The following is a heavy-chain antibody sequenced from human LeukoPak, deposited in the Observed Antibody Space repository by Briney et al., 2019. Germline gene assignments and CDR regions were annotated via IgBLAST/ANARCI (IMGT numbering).Heavy chain of an antibody. CDR3: AKGPTNYDSSGYRYYFDS. J-gene: IGHJ4*02. D-gene: IGHD3-22*01. CDR2: ISGGGDST. V-gene: IGHV3-23*01. CDR1: GFTFSSYA. Sequence: GGSLRLSCAASGFTFSSYAMSWVRQAPGKGLEWVSAISGGGDSTYYADSVKGRFTISRDNSKNTLYLQMNSLRAEDTAVYYCAKGPTNYDSSGYRYYFDSWGQGSLVTVSS.